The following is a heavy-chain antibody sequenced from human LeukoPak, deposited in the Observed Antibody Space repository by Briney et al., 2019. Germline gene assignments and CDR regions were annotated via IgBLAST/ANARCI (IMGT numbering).Heavy chain of an antibody. CDR1: RSTFTVYY. Sequence: ASVKVSCKASRSTFTVYYIHWVRQAPGQGLEWMGIITPSGGSTTYAQNFQGRLTMTRDTSTSTVYMEMSSLTSEDTAVYYCARVVGGDNYATNIDYWGQGTLVTVSS. D-gene: IGHD5-18*01. V-gene: IGHV1-46*01. J-gene: IGHJ4*02. CDR2: ITPSGGST. CDR3: ARVVGGDNYATNIDY.